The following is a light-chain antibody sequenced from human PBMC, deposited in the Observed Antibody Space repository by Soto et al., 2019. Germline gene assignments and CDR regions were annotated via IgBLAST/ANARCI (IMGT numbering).Light chain of an antibody. V-gene: IGKV1-33*01. CDR2: DAS. J-gene: IGKJ2*01. Sequence: DIPLTQSPSSLSASIGDSVTITCQASQDISTSLNWYHRRPGKAPKLLITDASTLRTGVPPRFRGSGAGTDFSFTISRLQPEDFGEYYCQQYENVPTFGQGTKVKIK. CDR1: QDISTS. CDR3: QQYENVPT.